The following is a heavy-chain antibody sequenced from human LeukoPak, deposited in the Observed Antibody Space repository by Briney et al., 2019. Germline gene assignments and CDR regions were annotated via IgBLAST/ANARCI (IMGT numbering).Heavy chain of an antibody. J-gene: IGHJ1*01. CDR1: GYTLTELS. D-gene: IGHD6-13*01. CDR2: FDPEDGET. V-gene: IGHV1-24*01. Sequence: ASVKVSCKVSGYTLTELSMHWVRQAPGKGLEWMGGFDPEDGETIYAQKFQGRVTMTEDTSTDTAYMELSSLRSEDTAVYYCAIGGLLEAASTVYFQHWGQGTLVTVSS. CDR3: AIGGLLEAASTVYFQH.